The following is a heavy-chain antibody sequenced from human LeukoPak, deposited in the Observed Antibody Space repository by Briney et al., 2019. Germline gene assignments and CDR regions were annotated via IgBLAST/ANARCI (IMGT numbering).Heavy chain of an antibody. J-gene: IGHJ5*02. CDR2: IYHSGST. D-gene: IGHD1-7*01. V-gene: IGHV4-59*11. CDR1: GGSISSHY. CDR3: ARSLTGTRGGGAIFDP. Sequence: SETLSLTCTVSGGSISSHYWSWIRQPPEKGLEWIGYIYHSGSTNYNPSLKSRVTISVDTSKNQFSLKLSSVTAADTAVYYCARSLTGTRGGGAIFDPWGQGTLVTVSS.